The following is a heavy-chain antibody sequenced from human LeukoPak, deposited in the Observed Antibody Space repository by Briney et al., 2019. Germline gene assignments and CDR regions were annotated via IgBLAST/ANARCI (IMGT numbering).Heavy chain of an antibody. J-gene: IGHJ4*02. D-gene: IGHD3-10*01. CDR1: GFTFDDYA. CDR2: SSWNSGSI. Sequence: GGSLRLSCAASGFTFDDYAMHLVRQAPGKGLEWVSGSSWNSGSIGYADSVKGRFTISRDNAKNSLYLQMNSLRAEDTALYYCAKASLYYYGSGSFFDYWGQGTLVTVSS. V-gene: IGHV3-9*01. CDR3: AKASLYYYGSGSFFDY.